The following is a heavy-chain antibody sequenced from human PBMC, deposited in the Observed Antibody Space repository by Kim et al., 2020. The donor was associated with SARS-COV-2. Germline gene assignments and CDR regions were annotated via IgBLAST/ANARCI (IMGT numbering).Heavy chain of an antibody. CDR3: ARVGDEGGSWTYYYIV. D-gene: IGHD6-13*01. J-gene: IGHJ4*02. V-gene: IGHV3-30*04. CDR1: GFTFSSYA. CDR2: ISYDGSNK. Sequence: GGSLRLSCAASGFTFSSYAMHWVRQAPGKGLEWVAVISYDGSNKYYADSVKGRFTISRDNSKNTLYLQMNSLRAEDTAVYYCARVGDEGGSWTYYYIVWGQGTLVTVSS.